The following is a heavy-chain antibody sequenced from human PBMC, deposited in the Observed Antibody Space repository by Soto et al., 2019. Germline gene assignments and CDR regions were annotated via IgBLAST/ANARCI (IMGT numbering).Heavy chain of an antibody. CDR2: ITSTGRTL. CDR1: GLTFSDHH. Sequence: QVQLVESGGGLVKPGGSLRLSCAASGLTFSDHHMSWIRQAPGKGLEWVSHITSTGRTLYYADSVKGRFTISRDNARNSLYRQMNSLIGEDTAVYYCATSGGAWESDYWGQGTLVTVSS. D-gene: IGHD1-26*01. J-gene: IGHJ4*02. CDR3: ATSGGAWESDY. V-gene: IGHV3-11*01.